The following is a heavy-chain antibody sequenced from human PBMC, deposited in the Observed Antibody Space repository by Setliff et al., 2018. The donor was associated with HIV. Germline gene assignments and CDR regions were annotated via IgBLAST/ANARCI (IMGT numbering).Heavy chain of an antibody. CDR2: IYKNGNT. D-gene: IGHD6-13*01. V-gene: IGHV4-4*09. CDR3: AARKLSAAAFDY. J-gene: IGHJ4*02. Sequence: PSETLSLTCSVSGDSISAYYWTWIRQSPGKGLEWIGWIYKNGNTNYNPSLTSRLTLSLDTSKNQFSLKLSSVTAADTAVYYCAARKLSAAAFDYWGQGSL. CDR1: GDSISAYY.